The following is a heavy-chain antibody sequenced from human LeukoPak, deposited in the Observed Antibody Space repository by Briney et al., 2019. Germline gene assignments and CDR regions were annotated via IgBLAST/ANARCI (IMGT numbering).Heavy chain of an antibody. J-gene: IGHJ4*02. D-gene: IGHD6-19*01. Sequence: GGSLRLSCAASGFPFSSYSMNWVRQAPGKGLEWVSYISSSSSTIYYADSVKGRFTISRDNAKNSLYLQMNSLRAEDTALYYCAKDTEQWLSFVDYWGQGTLVTVSS. CDR1: GFPFSSYS. CDR3: AKDTEQWLSFVDY. CDR2: ISSSSSTI. V-gene: IGHV3-48*01.